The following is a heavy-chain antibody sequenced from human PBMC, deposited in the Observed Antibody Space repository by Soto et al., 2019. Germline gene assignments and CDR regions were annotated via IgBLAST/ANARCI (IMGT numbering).Heavy chain of an antibody. CDR2: IHPGDSDT. CDR3: ARHNRYSSTWFEGWFDP. Sequence: GESLKISCKGSGYSFTSYWVGWVRQIPGRGLEWMGIIHPGDSDTRYGPFFQGQVTISADKSISTAYLQWSSLKASDTAMYYCARHNRYSSTWFEGWFDPWGQGTLVTVSS. J-gene: IGHJ5*02. CDR1: GYSFTSYW. V-gene: IGHV5-51*01. D-gene: IGHD6-13*01.